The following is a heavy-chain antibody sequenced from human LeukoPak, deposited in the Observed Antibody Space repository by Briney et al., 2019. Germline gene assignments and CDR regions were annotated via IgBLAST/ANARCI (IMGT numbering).Heavy chain of an antibody. CDR1: GYTFTSYG. J-gene: IGHJ2*01. CDR2: ISAYNGNT. V-gene: IGHV1-18*01. Sequence: GASVKVSCKASGYTFTSYGISWVRQAPGQGLEWMGWISAYNGNTNYAQKLQGRVTMTTDTSTSTAYMELRSLRSDDTAVYYCAREQYYYDSSGYYWYFDLWGRGTLVTVSS. CDR3: AREQYYYDSSGYYWYFDL. D-gene: IGHD3-22*01.